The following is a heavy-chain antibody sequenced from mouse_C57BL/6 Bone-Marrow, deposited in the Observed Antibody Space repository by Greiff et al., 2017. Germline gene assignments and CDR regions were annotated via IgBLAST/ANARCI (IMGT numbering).Heavy chain of an antibody. D-gene: IGHD2-4*01. CDR1: GYTFTSYG. J-gene: IGHJ3*01. CDR2: IYPRSGNT. V-gene: IGHV1-81*01. Sequence: QVHVKQSGAELARPGASVKLSCKASGYTFTSYGISWVKQRTGQGLEWIGEIYPRSGNTYYNEKFKGKATLTADKSSSTAYMELRSLTSEDSAVYFCARGCIYYDYDAWFAYWGQGTLVTVSA. CDR3: ARGCIYYDYDAWFAY.